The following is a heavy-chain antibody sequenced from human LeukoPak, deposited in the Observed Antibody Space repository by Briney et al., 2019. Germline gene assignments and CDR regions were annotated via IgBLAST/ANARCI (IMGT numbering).Heavy chain of an antibody. CDR2: ISSSGANA. J-gene: IGHJ4*02. CDR1: GFTFRDAA. CDR3: ARADWNSDYFDY. Sequence: GGSLTLSCAASGFTFRDAAMTWVRQAPGKGLEWVSLISSSGANAYYADSVKGRFTISRHNSKNTLYLQMNSLRAEDTAVYYCARADWNSDYFDYWGQGTLVTVSS. V-gene: IGHV3-23*01. D-gene: IGHD1-7*01.